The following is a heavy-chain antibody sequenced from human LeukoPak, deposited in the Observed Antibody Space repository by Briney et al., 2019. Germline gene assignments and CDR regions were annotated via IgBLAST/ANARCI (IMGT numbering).Heavy chain of an antibody. CDR3: ASDLPGLPVYGDYAYY. J-gene: IGHJ4*02. D-gene: IGHD4-17*01. Sequence: GGSLRLSCAASGFTFSSYSMNWVRQAPGKGLEWVSSISSSSSYIYYADSVKGRFTISRDNAKNSLYLQMNSLRAEDTAVYYCASDLPGLPVYGDYAYYWGQGTLVTVSS. CDR1: GFTFSSYS. CDR2: ISSSSSYI. V-gene: IGHV3-21*01.